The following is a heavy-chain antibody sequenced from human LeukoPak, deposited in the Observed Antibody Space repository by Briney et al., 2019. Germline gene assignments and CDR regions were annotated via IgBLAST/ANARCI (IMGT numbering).Heavy chain of an antibody. CDR2: IYTSGST. J-gene: IGHJ4*02. Sequence: SXXLSLTCTVSGGSISSGAYYYHWIRQPAGKGLEWIGRIYTSGSTNYNPSLKSRLTISVDTSKNQFSLKLSSVTAADTAVYYCARDVYDFWSGYYDWGPGTLVTVSS. CDR3: ARDVYDFWSGYYD. V-gene: IGHV4-61*02. CDR1: GGSISSGAYY. D-gene: IGHD3-3*01.